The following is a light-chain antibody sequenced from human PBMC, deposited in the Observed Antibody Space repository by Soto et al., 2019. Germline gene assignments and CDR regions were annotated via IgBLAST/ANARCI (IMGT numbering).Light chain of an antibody. CDR2: EVS. J-gene: IGLJ1*01. V-gene: IGLV2-14*01. CDR1: SSDVGIYNY. CDR3: SSYTTSSTRV. Sequence: VLTQPASVSGSPGQSIAIPCTGSSSDVGIYNYVSWYQQHPGKVPKLIIYEVSNRPSGVSNRFSGSKSGNTASLTISGLQAEDEADYYCSSYTTSSTRVFGTGTKVTVL.